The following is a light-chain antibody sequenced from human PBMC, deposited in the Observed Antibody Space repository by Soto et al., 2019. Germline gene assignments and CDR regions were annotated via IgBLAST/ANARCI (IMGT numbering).Light chain of an antibody. V-gene: IGKV3-15*01. CDR3: QQYNNWPF. Sequence: EIVMTQSPPTLSLARGERATLSCRASQSVSSNLAWYQQKPGQAPRLLIYGASTRATGIPARFSGSGSGTEFTLTISSLQSEDFAVYYCQQYNNWPFFGGGTKVDIK. CDR2: GAS. CDR1: QSVSSN. J-gene: IGKJ4*01.